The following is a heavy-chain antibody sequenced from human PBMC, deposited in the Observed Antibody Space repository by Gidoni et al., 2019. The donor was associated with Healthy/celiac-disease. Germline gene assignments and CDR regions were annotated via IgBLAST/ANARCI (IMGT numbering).Heavy chain of an antibody. D-gene: IGHD3-22*01. CDR2: IKQDGSEK. CDR3: ARGVYYYDSSGYYDY. J-gene: IGHJ4*02. V-gene: IGHV3-7*01. CDR1: GFTFSSYW. Sequence: EVQLVESGGGLVQPGGSLRPSCAASGFTFSSYWMSWVRQAPGKGLEWVANIKQDGSEKYYVDSVKGRFTISRDNAKNSLYLQMNSLRAEDTAVYYCARGVYYYDSSGYYDYWGQGTLVTVSS.